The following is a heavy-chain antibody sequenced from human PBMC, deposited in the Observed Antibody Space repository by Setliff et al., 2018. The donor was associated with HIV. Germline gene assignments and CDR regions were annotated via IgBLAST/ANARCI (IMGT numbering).Heavy chain of an antibody. CDR1: GGSVSSRGYY. CDR3: ARHRRDYYCSGGYSA. J-gene: IGHJ5*02. V-gene: IGHV4-31*03. CDR2: IYYIGKT. D-gene: IGHD3-10*01. Sequence: PSETLSLTCTVSGGSVSSRGYYWGWIRQPPGKGLDWIGNIYYIGKTDYNPSLKSRVTISLDPSKNQCSLNLSSVTAADTAVYYCARHRRDYYCSGGYSAWGQGTLVTVSS.